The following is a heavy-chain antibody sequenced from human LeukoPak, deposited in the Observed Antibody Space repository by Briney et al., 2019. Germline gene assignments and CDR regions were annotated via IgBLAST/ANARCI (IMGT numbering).Heavy chain of an antibody. Sequence: PSETLSLTCTVSGGSITRYYWSWIRQPPGKGLEWIGYIHYTGSTNYNPSLKSRVTISVDRSKNQFSLKLRSVTAADTAVYYCAIYDSSGYYYTLDAFDIWGQGTMVTVSS. J-gene: IGHJ3*02. CDR1: GGSITRYY. D-gene: IGHD3-22*01. V-gene: IGHV4-59*01. CDR3: AIYDSSGYYYTLDAFDI. CDR2: IHYTGST.